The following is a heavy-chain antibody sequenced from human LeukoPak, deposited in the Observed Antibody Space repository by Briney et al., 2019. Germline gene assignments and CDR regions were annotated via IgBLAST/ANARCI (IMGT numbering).Heavy chain of an antibody. V-gene: IGHV4-34*01. CDR1: GGSFSGYY. Sequence: SETLSLTCAVYGGSFSGYYWSWIRQPPGKGLEWIGEINHSGSTNYNPSLKSRVTISVDTSKNQFSLKLSSVTAADTAVYYCASDSNQYYYGMDVWGQGTTVTVSS. CDR2: INHSGST. D-gene: IGHD1-14*01. J-gene: IGHJ6*02. CDR3: ASDSNQYYYGMDV.